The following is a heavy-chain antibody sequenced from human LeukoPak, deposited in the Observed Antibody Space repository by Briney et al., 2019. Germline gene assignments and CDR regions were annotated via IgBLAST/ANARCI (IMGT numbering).Heavy chain of an antibody. V-gene: IGHV1-18*01. CDR1: GYTFTSYG. Sequence: GASVKVSCTASGYTFTSYGISWVRQAPGQGLEWMGWISAYNGNTNYAQKLQGRVTMTTDTSTSTAYMELRSLRSDDTAVYYCARGAGRYYDSSGYSLPGGMDVWGQGTTVTVSS. CDR2: ISAYNGNT. D-gene: IGHD3-22*01. J-gene: IGHJ6*02. CDR3: ARGAGRYYDSSGYSLPGGMDV.